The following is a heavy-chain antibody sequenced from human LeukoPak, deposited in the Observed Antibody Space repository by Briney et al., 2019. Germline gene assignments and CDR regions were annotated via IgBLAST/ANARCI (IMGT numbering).Heavy chain of an antibody. J-gene: IGHJ4*02. CDR2: ISGSGDTP. CDR3: AKEVVTLYLDH. Sequence: GGSLRLSCAASGFTFSSYAISWVRQAPGKGLEWVSAISGSGDTPHYADSVRGRFSISRDNFKNTLYLQMNSLRAEDTAVYYCAKEVVTLYLDHWGQGALVTVSS. V-gene: IGHV3-23*01. CDR1: GFTFSSYA. D-gene: IGHD4-23*01.